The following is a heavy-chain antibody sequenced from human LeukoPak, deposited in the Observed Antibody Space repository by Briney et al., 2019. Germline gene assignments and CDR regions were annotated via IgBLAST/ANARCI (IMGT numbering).Heavy chain of an antibody. D-gene: IGHD3-10*01. CDR2: SYGGTT. Sequence: SSETLSLTCRVSGDSINDDNCYWSWIRQPAGKGLEWIGRSYGGTTIYNPSLKSRITISVDTSKNQFSLKLNSVTAADTAVYYCASLGACDSWGQGTLVTVSS. J-gene: IGHJ4*02. CDR1: GDSINDDNCY. CDR3: ASLGACDS. V-gene: IGHV4-61*02.